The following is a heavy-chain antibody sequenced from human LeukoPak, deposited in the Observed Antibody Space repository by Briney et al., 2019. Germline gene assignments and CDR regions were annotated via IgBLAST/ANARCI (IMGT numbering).Heavy chain of an antibody. V-gene: IGHV3-53*01. D-gene: IGHD3-22*01. CDR1: GFTVSSNY. CDR3: ARDADTSSRYSRFDY. J-gene: IGHJ4*02. Sequence: GGSLRLSCAASGFTVSSNYMSWVRQAPGKGLEWVSVIYSSGSTYYADSVKGRFTISRDNSKNTLYLQMNSLRAEDTAVYYCARDADTSSRYSRFDYWGQGTLVAVSS. CDR2: IYSSGST.